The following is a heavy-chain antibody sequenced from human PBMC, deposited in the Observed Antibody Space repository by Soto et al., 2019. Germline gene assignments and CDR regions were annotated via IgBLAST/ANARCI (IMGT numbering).Heavy chain of an antibody. CDR2: IYYSGST. J-gene: IGHJ6*02. CDR1: GGSISSSSYY. CDR3: ARLAGSDYYYYYGMDV. V-gene: IGHV4-39*01. Sequence: PSETLSLTCTVSGGSISSSSYYWGWIRQPPGKGLEWIGSIYYSGSTYYNPSLKSRVTISVDTSKNQFSLKLSSVTAADTAVYYCARLAGSDYYYYYGMDVWGQGTTVTVSS. D-gene: IGHD6-19*01.